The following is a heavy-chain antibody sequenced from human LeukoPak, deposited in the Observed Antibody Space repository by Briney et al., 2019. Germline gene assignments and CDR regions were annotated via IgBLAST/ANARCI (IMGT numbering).Heavy chain of an antibody. CDR3: ARPGYSSGPYYFDY. D-gene: IGHD5-18*01. CDR2: IYYRGST. Sequence: RTSETLSLTCNVSGGSISSNSYYWGWIRQPPGKGLEWIGSIYYRGSTYYNSSLKRRLTISVDTSKNQFSLKLRSVTAADTAVYYCARPGYSSGPYYFDYWGQGTLVTVSS. V-gene: IGHV4-39*01. J-gene: IGHJ4*02. CDR1: GGSISSNSYY.